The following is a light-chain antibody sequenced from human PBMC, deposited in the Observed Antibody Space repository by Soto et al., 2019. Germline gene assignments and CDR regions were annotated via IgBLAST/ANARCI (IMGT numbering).Light chain of an antibody. CDR1: QNVDSNY. CDR3: QQSYNTPQT. Sequence: EIVLTQSPGTLSLSPGERATLSCRASQNVDSNYLAWYQQKPGQAPRIIIFDASSRATGIPDRFSGSGSGTDFTLTISRLEPEDFATYYCQQSYNTPQTFGQGTKVDIK. J-gene: IGKJ1*01. V-gene: IGKV3D-20*02. CDR2: DAS.